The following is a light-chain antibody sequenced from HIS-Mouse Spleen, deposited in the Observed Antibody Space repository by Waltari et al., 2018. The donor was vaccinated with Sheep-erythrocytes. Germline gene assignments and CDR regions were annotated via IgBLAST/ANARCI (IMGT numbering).Light chain of an antibody. CDR3: LQDYNYPYT. Sequence: AIQMTQSQSPLSPSLAARVTTTCRASQGIRNDLGWYQQKPGKAPKLLIYAASSLQSGVPSRFSGSGSGTDFTLTISSLQPEDFATYYCLQDYNYPYTFGQGTKLEIK. CDR2: AAS. V-gene: IGKV1-6*01. J-gene: IGKJ2*01. CDR1: QGIRND.